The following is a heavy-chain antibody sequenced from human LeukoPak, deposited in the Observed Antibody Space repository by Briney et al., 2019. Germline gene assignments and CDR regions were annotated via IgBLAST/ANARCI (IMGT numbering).Heavy chain of an antibody. Sequence: SETLSLTCTVSGGSISSSSYYWGWIRQPPGKGLEWIGTIYYNGNTYQNPSLKSRVTISVDTSNNQFSLKLSSVTAADTAVYYCARPNTWITEGFDSWGQGILVTVSS. CDR3: ARPNTWITEGFDS. CDR2: IYYNGNT. CDR1: GGSISSSSYY. J-gene: IGHJ5*01. V-gene: IGHV4-39*01. D-gene: IGHD3-16*01.